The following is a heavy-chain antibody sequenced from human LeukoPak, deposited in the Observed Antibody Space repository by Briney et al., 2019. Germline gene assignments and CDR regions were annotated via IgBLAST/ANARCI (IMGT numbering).Heavy chain of an antibody. V-gene: IGHV3-48*04. CDR2: ISYSSSTI. CDR1: GFTFSSYS. CDR3: ARVSTGKYYFDS. J-gene: IGHJ4*02. D-gene: IGHD2-8*02. Sequence: AGGSLRLSCAASGFTFSSYSMNWVRQAPGKGLEWLSYISYSSSTIYYADSVKGRFTISRGNAKNSLYLQMNSLRAEDTAVYYCARVSTGKYYFDSWGQGTLVTVSS.